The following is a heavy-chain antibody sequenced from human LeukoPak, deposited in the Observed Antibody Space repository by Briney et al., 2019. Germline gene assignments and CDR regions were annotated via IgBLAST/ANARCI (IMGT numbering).Heavy chain of an antibody. CDR3: TTQYSSSNGPYYYYYYMDV. D-gene: IGHD6-13*01. CDR2: IRSKANSYAT. CDR1: GFTFSGSA. V-gene: IGHV3-73*01. J-gene: IGHJ6*03. Sequence: GGSLKLSCAASGFTFSGSAMHWVRQASGKGLEWVGRIRSKANSYATAYAASVKGRFTISRDDSKNTAYLQMNSLKTEDTAVYYCTTQYSSSNGPYYYYYYMDVWGKGTTVTVSS.